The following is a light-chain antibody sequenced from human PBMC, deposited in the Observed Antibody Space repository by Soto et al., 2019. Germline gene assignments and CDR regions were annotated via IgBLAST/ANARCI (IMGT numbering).Light chain of an antibody. V-gene: IGKV1-5*03. CDR1: QSISSW. Sequence: DIQKTQSPSTLSASVGDRVTITCRASQSISSWLAWYQQKPGKAPKLLIYKASSLESGVPSRFSGSGSGTEFTITISSLQPDDFATYYCQQYNSYWTFGQGTKVEIK. CDR2: KAS. CDR3: QQYNSYWT. J-gene: IGKJ1*01.